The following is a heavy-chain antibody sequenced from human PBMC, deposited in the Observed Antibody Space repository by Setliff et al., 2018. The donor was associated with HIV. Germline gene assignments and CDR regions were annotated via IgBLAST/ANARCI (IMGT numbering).Heavy chain of an antibody. V-gene: IGHV4-39*01. J-gene: IGHJ4*02. Sequence: PSETLSLTCTVSGGSISSGSYYWGWIRQPPGKGLEWIGSIYYSGSTYYNPSLQSRVTISVDTSKNLFSLRLRSVTASDTAVYYCARHAIFGYYDSSGYLDYWGQGTLVTVSS. CDR1: GGSISSGSYY. CDR2: IYYSGST. CDR3: ARHAIFGYYDSSGYLDY. D-gene: IGHD3-22*01.